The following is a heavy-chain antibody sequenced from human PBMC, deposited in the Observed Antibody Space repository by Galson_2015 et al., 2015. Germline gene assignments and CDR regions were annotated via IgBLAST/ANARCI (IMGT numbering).Heavy chain of an antibody. CDR2: IWYDGSNK. J-gene: IGHJ2*01. V-gene: IGHV3-33*01. D-gene: IGHD4-17*01. CDR1: GFTFSSYG. Sequence: SLRLSCAASGFTFSSYGMHWVRQAPGKGLEWVAVIWYDGSNKYYADSVKGRFTISRDNSKNTLYLQMNSLRAEDTAVYYCAVTTVSYWYFDLWGRGTLVTVSS. CDR3: AVTTVSYWYFDL.